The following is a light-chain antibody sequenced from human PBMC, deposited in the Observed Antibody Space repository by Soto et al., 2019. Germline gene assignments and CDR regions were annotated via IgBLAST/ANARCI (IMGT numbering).Light chain of an antibody. CDR3: QQYGSS. CDR1: QSVSSN. Sequence: EIVMTQSPATLSVSPGERATLSFRASQSVSSNLAWYQQKPGQAPRLLIYGAPSRATGIPDRFSGSGSGTDFTLTISRLEPEDFAVYYCQQYGSSFGQGTRLEIK. J-gene: IGKJ5*01. CDR2: GAP. V-gene: IGKV3-20*01.